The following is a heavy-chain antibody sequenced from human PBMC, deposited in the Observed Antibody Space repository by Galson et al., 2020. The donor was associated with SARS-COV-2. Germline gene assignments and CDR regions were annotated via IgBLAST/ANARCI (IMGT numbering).Heavy chain of an antibody. Sequence: GGSLRLSCTASGFPFSSYGMHWVRQAPGKGLEWVGDIWFDGSDKYYADSVKGRFTISRDNSKNTLYLQMNSLRVEDTAVYYCVVPHSTPTASSYMDVWGKGTTVTVSS. CDR3: VVPHSTPTASSYMDV. CDR2: IWFDGSDK. CDR1: GFPFSSYG. V-gene: IGHV3-33*01. J-gene: IGHJ6*03. D-gene: IGHD2-15*01.